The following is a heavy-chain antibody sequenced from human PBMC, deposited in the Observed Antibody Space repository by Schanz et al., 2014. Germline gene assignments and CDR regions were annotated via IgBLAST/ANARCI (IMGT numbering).Heavy chain of an antibody. Sequence: EVQLVESGGGLIQPGGSLRLSCAVSGFTVNTHYMSWVRQAPGKGLEWVANIKHDGSEKYYVDSVKGRFTISRDNAKNSMYLEMNSLRAEDTAVFDCARVGGTYYDFWSGVPPTVMHDGFDIWGQGTLVTVSS. CDR3: ARVGGTYYDFWSGVPPTVMHDGFDI. J-gene: IGHJ4*02. CDR1: GFTVNTHY. D-gene: IGHD3-3*01. V-gene: IGHV3-7*01. CDR2: IKHDGSEK.